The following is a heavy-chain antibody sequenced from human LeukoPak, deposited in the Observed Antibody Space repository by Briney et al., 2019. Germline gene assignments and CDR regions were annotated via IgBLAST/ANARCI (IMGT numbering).Heavy chain of an antibody. J-gene: IGHJ4*02. D-gene: IGHD3-10*01. CDR3: ARDHRFAFDY. Sequence: GGSLRLSCAASQFTFTTYAMSWVRQAPGRGLEWVSSIGDSGVPTYYADSVKGRFTISRDNSKNTLYLQMNSLRAEDTAVYYCARDHRFAFDYWGRGTLVTVSS. V-gene: IGHV3-23*01. CDR1: QFTFTTYA. CDR2: IGDSGVPT.